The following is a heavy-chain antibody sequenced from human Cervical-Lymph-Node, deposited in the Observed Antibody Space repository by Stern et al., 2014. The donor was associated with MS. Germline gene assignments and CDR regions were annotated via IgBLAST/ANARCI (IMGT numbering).Heavy chain of an antibody. CDR1: GFTFDDYA. D-gene: IGHD4-11*01. CDR3: ARGTTVFLYSFDL. J-gene: IGHJ4*02. V-gene: IGHV3-9*01. CDR2: ISWNSVTK. Sequence: EVHLVESGGGLVQPGRSLRLSCAASGFTFDDYAMHWVRQVPGKGLGWVSGISWNSVTKGYADSVKGRFTISRDNAKNSGFLQLDSLRVEDTALYYCARGTTVFLYSFDLWGQGTLVTVSS.